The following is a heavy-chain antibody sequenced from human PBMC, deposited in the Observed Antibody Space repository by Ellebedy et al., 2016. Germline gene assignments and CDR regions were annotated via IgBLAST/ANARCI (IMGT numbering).Heavy chain of an antibody. V-gene: IGHV3-23*01. Sequence: GESLKISXAASGFTFSTYAMNWVRQAPGKGLEWVSVISNNGGSVHYADSVKGRFTISRDNSKNTVYLQMNSLRAEDTAIYYCAKDGDHSGNYFVYFDYWGQGSLVTVSS. D-gene: IGHD1-26*01. CDR3: AKDGDHSGNYFVYFDY. J-gene: IGHJ4*02. CDR1: GFTFSTYA. CDR2: ISNNGGSV.